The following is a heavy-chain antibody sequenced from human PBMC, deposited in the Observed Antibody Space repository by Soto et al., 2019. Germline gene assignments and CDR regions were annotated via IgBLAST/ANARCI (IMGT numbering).Heavy chain of an antibody. CDR3: ARNGYGDESYYFDY. J-gene: IGHJ4*02. D-gene: IGHD4-17*01. Sequence: VQLVESGGGLVKPGGSLRLSCAASGFTFSSYSMNWVRQAPGKGLEWVSSISSSSSYIYYADSVKGRFTISRDNAKNSLYLQMNSLRAEDTAVYYCARNGYGDESYYFDYWGQGTLVTVSS. CDR1: GFTFSSYS. CDR2: ISSSSSYI. V-gene: IGHV3-21*01.